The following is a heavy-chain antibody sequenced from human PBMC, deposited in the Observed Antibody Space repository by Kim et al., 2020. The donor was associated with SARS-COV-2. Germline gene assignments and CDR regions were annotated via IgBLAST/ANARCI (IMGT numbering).Heavy chain of an antibody. CDR2: ST. D-gene: IGHD4-17*01. V-gene: IGHV3-66*01. CDR3: ARSYGDYYLDH. Sequence: STYYADCVKGRITISRDNSKIARYHQMNSLRAEDTAVYYCARSYGDYYLDHWGQGALVTVSS. J-gene: IGHJ4*02.